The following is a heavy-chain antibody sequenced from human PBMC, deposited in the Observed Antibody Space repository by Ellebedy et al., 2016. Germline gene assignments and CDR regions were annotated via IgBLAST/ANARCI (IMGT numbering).Heavy chain of an antibody. CDR1: GGSISSGGYS. J-gene: IGHJ4*02. D-gene: IGHD2-15*01. V-gene: IGHV4-30-2*01. CDR3: ARGGIYCSGGSCYPYYFDY. CDR2: IYHSGST. Sequence: SETLSLTCAVSGGSISSGGYSWSWIRQPPGKGLEWIGYIYHSGSTCYNPSLKSRVTISVDRSKNQFSLKLSSVTAADTAVYYCARGGIYCSGGSCYPYYFDYWGQGTLVTVSS.